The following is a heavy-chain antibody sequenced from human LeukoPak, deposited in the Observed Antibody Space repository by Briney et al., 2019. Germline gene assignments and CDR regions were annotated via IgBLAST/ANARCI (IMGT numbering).Heavy chain of an antibody. V-gene: IGHV3-7*01. CDR2: IKQDGSEK. CDR1: RFTFSSYW. D-gene: IGHD2-2*01. CDR3: ARRVGGIVVVPAAPVRAYYYYYYMDV. J-gene: IGHJ6*03. Sequence: PGGSLRLSCAASRFTFSSYWMSWVRQARGKGVEWVANIKQDGSEKYYVESMKGRFTISRDNAKNSPYPQMNSLRAEDTAVYYCARRVGGIVVVPAAPVRAYYYYYYMDVWGKGTTVTVSS.